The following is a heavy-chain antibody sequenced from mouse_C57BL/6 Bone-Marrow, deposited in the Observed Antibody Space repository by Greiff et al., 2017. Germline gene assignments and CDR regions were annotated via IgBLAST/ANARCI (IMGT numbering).Heavy chain of an antibody. CDR3: ARDFAAPYYYAMDY. V-gene: IGHV1-72*01. CDR2: IDPNSGGT. J-gene: IGHJ4*01. CDR1: GYTFTSYW. Sequence: QVHVKQPGAELVKPGASVKLSCKASGYTFTSYWMHWVKQRPGRGLEWIGRIDPNSGGTKYNEKFKSKATLTLDKPSSTAYMQLSSLTSEDSAVYYCARDFAAPYYYAMDYWGQGTSVTVSS.